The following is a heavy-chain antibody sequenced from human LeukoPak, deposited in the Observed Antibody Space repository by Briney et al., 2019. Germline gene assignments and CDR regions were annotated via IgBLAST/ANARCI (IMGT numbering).Heavy chain of an antibody. CDR3: ARARAVAGTNWFDP. V-gene: IGHV3-74*01. Sequence: GGSLRLSCAASGFTFNSYWMNWVRQAPGRGLVWVSRISSDESSTSYADSVKGRFTISRDNTKNTLYLQMNSLRVEDTAVYDCARARAVAGTNWFDPWGQGTLVTVSS. CDR2: ISSDESST. J-gene: IGHJ5*02. D-gene: IGHD6-19*01. CDR1: GFTFNSYW.